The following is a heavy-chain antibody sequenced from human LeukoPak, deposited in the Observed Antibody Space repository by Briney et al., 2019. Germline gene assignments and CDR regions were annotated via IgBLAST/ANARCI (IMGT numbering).Heavy chain of an antibody. D-gene: IGHD6-13*01. CDR2: ISWNSGSI. CDR1: GFTFDDYA. CDR3: AKDEASSWYGDDAFDI. V-gene: IGHV3-9*03. Sequence: PGGSLRLSCAASGFTFDDYAMHWVRQAPGKGLEWVSGISWNSGSIGYADSVKGRFTISRDNAKNSLYLQMNSLRAEDMALYYCAKDEASSWYGDDAFDIWGQGTMVTVSS. J-gene: IGHJ3*02.